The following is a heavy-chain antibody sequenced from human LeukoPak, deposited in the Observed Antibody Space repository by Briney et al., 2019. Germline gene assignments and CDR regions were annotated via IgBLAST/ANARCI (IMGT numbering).Heavy chain of an antibody. V-gene: IGHV3-11*01. CDR3: AKGVHYYDSSGYSPFDY. D-gene: IGHD3-22*01. CDR2: ISSSGSTI. Sequence: GGSLRLSCAASGFTFSDYHMSWIRQAPGKGLEWVSYISSSGSTIYYADSVKGRFTIARDNAKNSLYLQMSSLRAEDTAVYYCAKGVHYYDSSGYSPFDYWGQGTLVTVSS. J-gene: IGHJ4*02. CDR1: GFTFSDYH.